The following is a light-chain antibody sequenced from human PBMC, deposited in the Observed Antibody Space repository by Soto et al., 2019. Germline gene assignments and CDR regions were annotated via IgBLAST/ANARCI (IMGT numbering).Light chain of an antibody. V-gene: IGKV2-30*01. Sequence: DVVVTQSPLSLPVTLGQPASISCRSSQSLVYTDGNTYLNWFQQRPGQSPRRVIYQLSNRASRVPDRSSGSGSGTDFTLKISRVEAEDVGVYYCLQGTHWPPMYTFGQGTKLEIK. CDR2: QLS. CDR3: LQGTHWPPMYT. CDR1: QSLVYTDGNTY. J-gene: IGKJ2*01.